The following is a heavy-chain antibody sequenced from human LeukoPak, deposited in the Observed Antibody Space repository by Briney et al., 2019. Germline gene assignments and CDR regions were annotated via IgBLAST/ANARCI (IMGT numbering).Heavy chain of an antibody. V-gene: IGHV3-23*01. CDR3: VRILPYSSGSDY. Sequence: GGSLRLSCAASGFTFSSYAMNWVRQAPGKGLEWVSAISTSGSSTYYADSVKGRFTISRDNSKNTLYLQMNSLRAEDTAVYYCVRILPYSSGSDYWGQGTLVTVSS. CDR2: ISTSGSST. J-gene: IGHJ4*02. CDR1: GFTFSSYA. D-gene: IGHD6-19*01.